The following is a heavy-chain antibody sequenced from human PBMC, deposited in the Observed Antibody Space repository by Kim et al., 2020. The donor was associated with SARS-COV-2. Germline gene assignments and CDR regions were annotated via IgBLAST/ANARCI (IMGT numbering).Heavy chain of an antibody. CDR2: IYTTGTT. D-gene: IGHD1-26*01. Sequence: SETLSLTCSVSGPSITTFSWAWIRQSAGKGPEWIGHIYTTGTTTYNPSLTSRLTISRDTSKNQFSLKLTSVTAADTAIYYCVRSMRKSGVNRYWFDPWGQGIQVTVSS. CDR3: VRSMRKSGVNRYWFDP. J-gene: IGHJ5*02. CDR1: GPSITTFS. V-gene: IGHV4-4*07.